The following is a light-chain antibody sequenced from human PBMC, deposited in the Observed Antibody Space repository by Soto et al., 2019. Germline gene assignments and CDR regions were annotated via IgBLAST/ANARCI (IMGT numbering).Light chain of an antibody. CDR1: ESVSSSF. J-gene: IGKJ1*01. CDR2: GAS. V-gene: IGKV3-20*01. CDR3: HQYDSWT. Sequence: EIVLTQSPGTLSLSPVERVTLSCRASESVSSSFLTWYQQKPGQAPRLLIYGASSRATGIPDRFSGSGSGTDFTLTISRLEPEDFAVYYCHQYDSWTFGQGTKVDIK.